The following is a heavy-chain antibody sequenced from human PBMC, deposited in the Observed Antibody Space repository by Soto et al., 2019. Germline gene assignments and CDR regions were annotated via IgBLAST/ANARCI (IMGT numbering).Heavy chain of an antibody. CDR3: ATPDASNDY. CDR1: GFTFSSYG. V-gene: IGHV3-30*03. Sequence: PGGSLRLSCAASGFTFSSYGMHWVRQAPGKGLEWVAVISYDGDNRNYADSVKGRFTISRDNSKNTLYLRMNSLRVEDTAVYYCATPDASNDYWGQGTLVTVSS. CDR2: ISYDGDNR. D-gene: IGHD2-2*01. J-gene: IGHJ4*02.